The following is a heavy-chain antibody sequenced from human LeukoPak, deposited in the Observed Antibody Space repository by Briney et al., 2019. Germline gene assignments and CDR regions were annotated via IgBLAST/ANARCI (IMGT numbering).Heavy chain of an antibody. CDR1: GFTFSSYW. CDR2: INSDGSST. Sequence: PGGSLRLSCAASGFTFSSYWMHWVRQAPGKGLAWVSRINSDGSSTSYADSVKGRFTISRDNAKNSLYLQMNSLRAEDTAVYYCARDEEVAAAGYYYYGMDVWGQGTTVTVSS. V-gene: IGHV3-74*01. D-gene: IGHD6-13*01. CDR3: ARDEEVAAAGYYYYGMDV. J-gene: IGHJ6*02.